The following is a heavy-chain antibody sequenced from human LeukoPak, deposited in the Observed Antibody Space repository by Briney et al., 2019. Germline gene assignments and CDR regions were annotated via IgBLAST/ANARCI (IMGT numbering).Heavy chain of an antibody. V-gene: IGHV3-11*05. CDR1: GFTFSDYY. CDR2: ISITSNT. D-gene: IGHD2-15*01. Sequence: PGGSLRLSCAGSGFTFSDYYMSWIRQAPGRGLEWVSYISITSNTNYADSVKGRFTISRDNAKNSLYLQMNSLRAEDTAVYYRARGDRVVDYWGQGTLVTVSS. J-gene: IGHJ4*02. CDR3: ARGDRVVDY.